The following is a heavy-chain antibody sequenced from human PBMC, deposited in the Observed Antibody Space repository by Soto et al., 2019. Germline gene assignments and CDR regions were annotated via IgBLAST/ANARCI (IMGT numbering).Heavy chain of an antibody. V-gene: IGHV4-59*08. J-gene: IGHJ4*02. Sequence: SETLSLTCTVSGGSISSYYWGWIRQPPGKGLERIGYIYYSGSTNYNPSLKSRVTISVDTSKNQFSLKLSSVTAADTAVYYCARLGSPKGSSSESPLDYWGQGTLVTVSS. D-gene: IGHD6-6*01. CDR1: GGSISSYY. CDR3: ARLGSPKGSSSESPLDY. CDR2: IYYSGST.